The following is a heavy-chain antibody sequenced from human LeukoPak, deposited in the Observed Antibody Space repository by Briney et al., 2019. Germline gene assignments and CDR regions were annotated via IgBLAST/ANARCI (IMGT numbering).Heavy chain of an antibody. D-gene: IGHD2-2*02. CDR1: GYTFTGYY. J-gene: IGHJ5*02. Sequence: ASVEVSCKASGYTFTGYYMHWVRQAPGQGLEWMGWINPNSGGTNYAQKFQGRVTMTRDTSISTAYMELSRLRSDDTAVYYCARGGGYCSSTSCYTRWFDPWGQGTLVTVSS. V-gene: IGHV1-2*02. CDR2: INPNSGGT. CDR3: ARGGGYCSSTSCYTRWFDP.